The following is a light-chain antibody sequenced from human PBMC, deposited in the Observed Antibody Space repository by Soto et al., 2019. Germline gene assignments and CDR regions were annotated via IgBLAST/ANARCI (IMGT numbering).Light chain of an antibody. J-gene: IGLJ2*01. CDR3: CLYGGMV. Sequence: QSVLTQPASVSGSPGQSITISCTGTSSDVGIYNLVSWYQQHPGKAPKLMIYEGSKRPSGVSNRFSSSKSGNTASLTISGLQAEDDAEYYCCLYGGMVFGGGTKLTVL. CDR1: SSDVGIYNL. V-gene: IGLV2-23*01. CDR2: EGS.